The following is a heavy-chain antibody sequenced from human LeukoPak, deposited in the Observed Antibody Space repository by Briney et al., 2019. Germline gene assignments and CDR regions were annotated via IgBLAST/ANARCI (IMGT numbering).Heavy chain of an antibody. V-gene: IGHV3-21*01. CDR3: TRDNRRYCTSTSCYAGGDNWFDP. J-gene: IGHJ5*02. CDR1: GFTFGSYT. D-gene: IGHD2-2*01. CDR2: ISSSSSYI. Sequence: GGSLRLSCAASGFTFGSYTMNWARQAPGKGLEWVSSISSSSSYIYYADSVKGRFTISRDNAKNSLYLQMNSLRAEDTAVFYCTRDNRRYCTSTSCYAGGDNWFDPWGQGTLVTVSS.